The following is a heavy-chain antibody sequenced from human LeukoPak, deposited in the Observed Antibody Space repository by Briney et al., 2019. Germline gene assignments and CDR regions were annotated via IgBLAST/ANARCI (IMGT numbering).Heavy chain of an antibody. CDR2: ISSEGSST. V-gene: IGHV3-74*01. CDR3: ARGENTYIDY. Sequence: LPGGSLRLSCAASGFAFSIYWMHWVRQAPGKGLVWVSRISSEGSSTTYADSVKGRFTISRDNAKDTLYLQMNSLRAEDTAVYYCARGENTYIDYWGQGTLVTVSS. CDR1: GFAFSIYW. J-gene: IGHJ4*02. D-gene: IGHD3-16*01.